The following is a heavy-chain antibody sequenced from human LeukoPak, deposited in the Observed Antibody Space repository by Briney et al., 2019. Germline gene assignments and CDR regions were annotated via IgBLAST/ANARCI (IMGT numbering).Heavy chain of an antibody. CDR3: ARDLGHCSTGACYSTYLDY. CDR1: GFSFSTYG. CDR2: LWYDGFIQ. D-gene: IGHD2-15*01. Sequence: GGSLRLSCVVSGFSFSTYGMHWVRQAPGKELEWVALLWYDGFIQYYPDSVKGRFTISRDSSTNTVYLQMDSLRVEDTAVYYCARDLGHCSTGACYSTYLDYWGQGTLVTVSS. V-gene: IGHV3-33*01. J-gene: IGHJ4*02.